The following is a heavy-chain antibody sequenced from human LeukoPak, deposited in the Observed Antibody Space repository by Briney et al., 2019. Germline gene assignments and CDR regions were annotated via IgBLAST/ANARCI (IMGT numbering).Heavy chain of an antibody. CDR1: GFTFSSSG. J-gene: IGHJ4*02. CDR3: AKEASRGSSFAYTPIEKPYYLDY. D-gene: IGHD5-18*01. CDR2: IRYNGRTS. V-gene: IGHV3-30*02. Sequence: GGSLRLSCVASGFTFSSSGMHWVRQAPGKGLEWVAFIRYNGRTSYYADSVKGRFTISRDNSKNTVFLQMYGLRPEDTAAYYCAKEASRGSSFAYTPIEKPYYLDYWGQGTLVTVSS.